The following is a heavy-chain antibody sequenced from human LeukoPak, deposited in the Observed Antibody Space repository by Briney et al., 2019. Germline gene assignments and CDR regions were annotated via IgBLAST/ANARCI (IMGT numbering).Heavy chain of an antibody. D-gene: IGHD5-24*01. CDR1: GGSFSGYY. CDR2: INHSGST. V-gene: IGHV4-34*01. Sequence: PSETLSLTCAVYGGSFSGYYWSWIRQPPGNGLEWIGEINHSGSTNYNPSLKSRVTISVDTSKNQFSLKLSSVTAADTAVYYSARGRWLQLRRYFDYWGQGTLVTVSS. J-gene: IGHJ4*02. CDR3: ARGRWLQLRRYFDY.